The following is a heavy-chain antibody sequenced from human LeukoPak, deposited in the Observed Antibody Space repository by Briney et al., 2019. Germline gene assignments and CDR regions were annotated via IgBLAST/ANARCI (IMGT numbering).Heavy chain of an antibody. Sequence: GGSLRLSCAASGFTFSGYGMHWVRQAPGKGLEWVSFIRYDGSDKYYADSVEGRFTISRDNSKNTLYLQMNSLRAEDTAVYYCAGAVDGSGSYLVDYWGQGTLVTVSS. CDR2: IRYDGSDK. J-gene: IGHJ4*02. D-gene: IGHD3-10*01. CDR3: AGAVDGSGSYLVDY. CDR1: GFTFSGYG. V-gene: IGHV3-30*02.